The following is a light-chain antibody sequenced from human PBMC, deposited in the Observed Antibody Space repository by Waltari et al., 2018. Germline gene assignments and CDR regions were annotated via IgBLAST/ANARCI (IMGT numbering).Light chain of an antibody. CDR2: SDT. Sequence: SYVLTQPPSVSVAPGETASIACGGNNIGIRSVHWYQQKPGQAPVLVIYSDTDRPSGIPELFSGSNSGNTATLTISRVEAGDEADYYCQGWDSNNDHAFWVFGGGTNLTVL. J-gene: IGLJ3*02. CDR3: QGWDSNNDHAFWV. CDR1: NIGIRS. V-gene: IGLV3-21*04.